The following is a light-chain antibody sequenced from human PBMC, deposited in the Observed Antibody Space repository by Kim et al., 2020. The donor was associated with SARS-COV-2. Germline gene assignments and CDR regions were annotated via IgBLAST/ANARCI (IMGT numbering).Light chain of an antibody. Sequence: QAGLTQPPSVSKGLGQTATLTCTGNSNNVGNQGAAWLQQHQGHPPKLLSYRSNNRPSGISERLSASRSGDTASLTITGLQPEDEADYYCSAWDSSLSAVVFGGGTQLTVL. CDR3: SAWDSSLSAVV. CDR2: RSN. J-gene: IGLJ2*01. CDR1: SNNVGNQG. V-gene: IGLV10-54*01.